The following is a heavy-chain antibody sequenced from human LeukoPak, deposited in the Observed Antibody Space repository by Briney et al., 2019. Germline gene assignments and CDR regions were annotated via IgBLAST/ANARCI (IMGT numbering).Heavy chain of an antibody. CDR1: GFTLDSHG. V-gene: IGHV3-48*04. J-gene: IGHJ4*02. CDR3: AREKPHDSSGYPYFDY. D-gene: IGHD3-22*01. CDR2: ISSSSSTI. Sequence: QSGGSLRLSCAASGFTLDSHGMHWVRQAPGKGLEWVSYISSSSSTIYYAESVKGRFTISRDNAKNSLYLQMNSLRAEDTAVYYCAREKPHDSSGYPYFDYWGQGTLVTVAS.